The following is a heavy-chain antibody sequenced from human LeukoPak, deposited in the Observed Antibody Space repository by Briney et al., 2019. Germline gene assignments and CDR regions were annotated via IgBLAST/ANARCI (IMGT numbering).Heavy chain of an antibody. CDR3: ATTAPYSSRTRAFDI. J-gene: IGHJ3*02. Sequence: ETLMSFSKASGCSFSSYCIGWVRRMPGEELLGLGIIYPGDSDTRYSPSFQGQVTISADKSINTGYLQWSSLKASDTAMYYCATTAPYSSRTRAFDIWGQGTMVTVSS. CDR2: IYPGDSDT. D-gene: IGHD6-13*01. V-gene: IGHV5-51*01. CDR1: GCSFSSYC.